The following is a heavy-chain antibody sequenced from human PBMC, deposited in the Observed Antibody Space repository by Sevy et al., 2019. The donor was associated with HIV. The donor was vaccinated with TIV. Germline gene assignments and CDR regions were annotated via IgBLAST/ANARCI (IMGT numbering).Heavy chain of an antibody. J-gene: IGHJ4*02. CDR2: IKQDGSEK. Sequence: GGSLRLSCAASGFTFSSYWMSWVRQAPGKGLEWVANIKQDGSEKYYVDSVKGRFTISRDNAKNSLYLQMNSLRAEDTAVYYCARDLRYDYVWGSYRYLDYWGQGTLVTVSS. D-gene: IGHD3-16*02. CDR1: GFTFSSYW. CDR3: ARDLRYDYVWGSYRYLDY. V-gene: IGHV3-7*01.